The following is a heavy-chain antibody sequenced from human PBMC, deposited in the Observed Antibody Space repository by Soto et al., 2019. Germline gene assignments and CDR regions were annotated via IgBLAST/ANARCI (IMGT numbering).Heavy chain of an antibody. CDR3: ARNGNYDFWSGSQTPYYYYGMDV. CDR1: GYTFTSYY. D-gene: IGHD3-3*01. CDR2: INPSGGST. V-gene: IGHV1-46*01. Sequence: GASVKVSCKASGYTFTSYYMHWVRQAPGQGLEWMGIINPSGGSTSYAQKFQGRVTMTRDTSTSTVYMELSSLRSEDTAVYYCARNGNYDFWSGSQTPYYYYGMDVWGQGTTLTVSS. J-gene: IGHJ6*02.